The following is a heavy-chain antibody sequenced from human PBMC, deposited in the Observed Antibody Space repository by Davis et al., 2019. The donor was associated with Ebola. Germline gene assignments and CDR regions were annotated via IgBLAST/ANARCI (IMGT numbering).Heavy chain of an antibody. Sequence: ASVKVSCKASGYTFTNYYMHWVRQAPGQGLEWMGMINPNDGRTIYAQKFQGRVTVTRDTSTTTVSMELSSLRSEDTALYYCTTPGGQDSGYDVFDIWGQGTMVTVSS. CDR1: GYTFTNYY. V-gene: IGHV1-46*03. CDR2: INPNDGRT. J-gene: IGHJ3*02. D-gene: IGHD5-12*01. CDR3: TTPGGQDSGYDVFDI.